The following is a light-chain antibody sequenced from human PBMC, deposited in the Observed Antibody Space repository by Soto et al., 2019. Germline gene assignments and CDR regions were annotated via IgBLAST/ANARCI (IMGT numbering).Light chain of an antibody. CDR2: DAS. CDR1: QSVSSSY. Sequence: IVLTQSPATLSLSPGERDTLSCGASQSVSSSYLAWYQQKPGLAPRLLIYDASSRATGIPDRFSGSGSRAYFPLTISTLESDYCALYCFLQYGTSPYTVGQGTKLQIK. CDR3: LQYGTSPYT. J-gene: IGKJ2*01. V-gene: IGKV3D-20*01.